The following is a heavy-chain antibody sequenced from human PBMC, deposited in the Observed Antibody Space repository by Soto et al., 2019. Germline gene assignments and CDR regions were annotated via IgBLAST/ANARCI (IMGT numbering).Heavy chain of an antibody. CDR1: GGSISSYY. J-gene: IGHJ4*02. CDR3: ARDFGGMTGYLPHFDY. CDR2: IYYSGST. Sequence: SETLSLTCTVSGGSISSYYWSWIRQPPGKGLEWIGYIYYSGSTNYNPSLKSRVTISRDNAKNSLYLQMNSLRAEDTAVYYCARDFGGMTGYLPHFDYWRQGTLVTVSS. D-gene: IGHD3-9*01. V-gene: IGHV4-59*12.